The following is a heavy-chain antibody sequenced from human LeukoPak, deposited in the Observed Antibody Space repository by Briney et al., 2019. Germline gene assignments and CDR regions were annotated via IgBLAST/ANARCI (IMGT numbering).Heavy chain of an antibody. CDR3: ARDPDYQMLQSYFDY. CDR1: GFTFSSYA. CDR2: IGNRANTI. Sequence: PGRSLRLSCAASGFTFSSYAMHWVRQAPGRGLEWISYIGNRANTISYADSVKGRFTISRDNAKNSLYLQMNSLRAEDTAVYYCARDPDYQMLQSYFDYWGQGTLVTVSS. V-gene: IGHV3-48*04. D-gene: IGHD4-11*01. J-gene: IGHJ4*02.